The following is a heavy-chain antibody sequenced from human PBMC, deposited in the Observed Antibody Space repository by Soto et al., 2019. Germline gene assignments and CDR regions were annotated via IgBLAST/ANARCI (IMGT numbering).Heavy chain of an antibody. J-gene: IGHJ4*02. CDR3: AKAEPRGSSXDS. V-gene: IGHV3-30*18. CDR1: AFTFSTYC. Sequence: EGSLRLSCTASAFTFSTYCMHWVRQAPGKGLEWVARISYDGSEKVYADSVKGRFTISRDNSKDTLYLKMNSLRAEDTAVFYCAKAEPRGSSXDSWGEGPPVTV. CDR2: ISYDGSEK. D-gene: IGHD1-26*01.